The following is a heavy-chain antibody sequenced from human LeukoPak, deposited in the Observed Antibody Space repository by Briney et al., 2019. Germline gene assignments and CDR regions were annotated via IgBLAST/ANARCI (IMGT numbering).Heavy chain of an antibody. Sequence: SETLSLTCTVSGGSISSYYWSWIRQPPGKGLEWIGRIYTSGSTNYNPSLKSRVTISVDTSKNQFSLKLSSVTAADTAVYYCASGNTRLLSIFGVVPGAFDIWGQGTMVTVSS. CDR3: ASGNTRLLSIFGVVPGAFDI. CDR1: GGSISSYY. V-gene: IGHV4-4*08. D-gene: IGHD3-3*01. CDR2: IYTSGST. J-gene: IGHJ3*02.